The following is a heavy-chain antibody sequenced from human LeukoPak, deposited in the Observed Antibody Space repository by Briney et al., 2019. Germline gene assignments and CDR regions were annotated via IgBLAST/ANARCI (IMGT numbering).Heavy chain of an antibody. D-gene: IGHD3-10*01. J-gene: IGHJ4*02. CDR2: INPNSGGT. Sequence: ASVKVSSKASGYTFTGYYMHLVRQAPGQGLEWMGWINPNSGGTNYAQKFQGRVTMTRDTSISTAYMELSRLRSEDTAVYYCARVYGSGSYLNFDYWGQGTLVTVSS. CDR3: ARVYGSGSYLNFDY. V-gene: IGHV1-2*02. CDR1: GYTFTGYY.